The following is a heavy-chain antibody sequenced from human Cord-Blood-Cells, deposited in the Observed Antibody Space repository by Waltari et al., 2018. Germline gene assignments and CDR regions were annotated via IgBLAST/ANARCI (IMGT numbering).Heavy chain of an antibody. V-gene: IGHV3-33*01. J-gene: IGHJ4*02. CDR3: ARERTVVTPEGFDY. CDR2: IWDDGNNK. CDR1: GFTFSSYG. D-gene: IGHD2-15*01. Sequence: QVQLVESGGGVVQPGRSLRLSCAASGFTFSSYGMHWVRQAPGKGLEWVGVIWDDGNNKYYADSVNGRFTLSRDNSKNTLYLQMNSLRAEDTAVYYWARERTVVTPEGFDYWGQGTLVTVSS.